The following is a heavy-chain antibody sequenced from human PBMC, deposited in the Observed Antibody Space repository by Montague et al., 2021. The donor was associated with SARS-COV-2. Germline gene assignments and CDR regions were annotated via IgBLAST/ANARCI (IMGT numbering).Heavy chain of an antibody. J-gene: IGHJ4*02. CDR3: ARGHLSVSMIVVVITSASYYFDY. Sequence: SETLSLTCAVYGGSFGDDHWSWIRQPPGKGLERIGDIKQSGRTNYNPSPKSRVTITVDTSKNQFSLKLTSVTAADTAVYFCARGHLSVSMIVVVITSASYYFDYWGQGAQVTVAS. CDR2: IKQSGRT. V-gene: IGHV4-34*01. CDR1: GGSFGDDH. D-gene: IGHD3-22*01.